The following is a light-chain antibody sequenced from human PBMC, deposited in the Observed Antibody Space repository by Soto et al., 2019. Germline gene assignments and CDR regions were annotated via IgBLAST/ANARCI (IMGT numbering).Light chain of an antibody. Sequence: DIQMTQSPSSLSASVGDRVTITCRASQGIRKDLGWYQQKPGKAPKRLIYAASSLQSGVPSRFSGSGSGTEFTLTISSLQPEDFAIYYCLQHSYYPYTFGQGTKLEIK. CDR3: LQHSYYPYT. V-gene: IGKV1-17*01. J-gene: IGKJ2*01. CDR2: AAS. CDR1: QGIRKD.